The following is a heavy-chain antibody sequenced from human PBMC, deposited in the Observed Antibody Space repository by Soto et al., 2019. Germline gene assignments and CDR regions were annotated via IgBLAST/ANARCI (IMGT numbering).Heavy chain of an antibody. V-gene: IGHV3-30*03. Sequence: QVQLVESGGGVVQPGRSLRLSCAASGFTFSSYGMHWVRQAPGKGLEWVAVISCDGSNKYYADSVKGRFTISRDNSKNTLYLQMNSLRAEDTAVYYCAVIWNYGYWGQGTLVTVSS. CDR2: ISCDGSNK. D-gene: IGHD1-7*01. CDR3: AVIWNYGY. J-gene: IGHJ4*02. CDR1: GFTFSSYG.